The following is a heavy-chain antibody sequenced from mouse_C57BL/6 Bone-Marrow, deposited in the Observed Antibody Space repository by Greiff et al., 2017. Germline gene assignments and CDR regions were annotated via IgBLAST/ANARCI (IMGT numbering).Heavy chain of an antibody. D-gene: IGHD4-1*01. CDR1: GYSFTGYY. CDR3: ASPLGLYAMDY. Sequence: EVQLHQSGPELVKPGASVKISCKASGYSFTGYYMNWVKQSPEKSLEWIGEINPSTGGTTYNQKFKAKATLTVDKSSSTAYMQLKSLTSEDSAVYYCASPLGLYAMDYWGQGTSVTGSS. V-gene: IGHV1-42*01. CDR2: INPSTGGT. J-gene: IGHJ4*01.